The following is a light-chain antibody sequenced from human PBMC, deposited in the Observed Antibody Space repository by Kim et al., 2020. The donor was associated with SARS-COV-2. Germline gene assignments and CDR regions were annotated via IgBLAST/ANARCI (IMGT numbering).Light chain of an antibody. CDR2: KLS. J-gene: IGKJ4*01. Sequence: DIQMTQSPSTLSASVGDRVTITCRASQSIDNWLAWYQQKPGKALKLLIYKLSNLQRGVPSRFSGSGSGTEFSLTISSLQPDDFATYYCQQYNTYPLTFGGGTKVDIK. CDR3: QQYNTYPLT. V-gene: IGKV1-5*03. CDR1: QSIDNW.